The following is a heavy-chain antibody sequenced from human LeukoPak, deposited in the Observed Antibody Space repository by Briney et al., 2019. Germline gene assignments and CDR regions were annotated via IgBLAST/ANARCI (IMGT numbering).Heavy chain of an antibody. J-gene: IGHJ5*02. CDR2: INHSGRT. Sequence: SETLSLTCAVYGGSFSGYYWNWIRQPPGKGLEWIGEINHSGRTNYNPSLKSRVTISVDTSKKQFSLKLSSVTAADTAVYYCARHSNWNGGVDWFDHWGQGTQVTVSS. D-gene: IGHD1-20*01. CDR1: GGSFSGYY. CDR3: ARHSNWNGGVDWFDH. V-gene: IGHV4-34*01.